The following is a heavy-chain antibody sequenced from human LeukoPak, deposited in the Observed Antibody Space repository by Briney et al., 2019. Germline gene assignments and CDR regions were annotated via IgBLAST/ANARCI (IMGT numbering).Heavy chain of an antibody. CDR2: IYHSGNI. Sequence: SETLSLTCAVSGGSISSSNWWSWVRQPPGKGLEWIGEIYHSGNINYNPSLKSRVTISVDKSKNQFSLKLSSMTAADTAVYYCARDLAYYFDYWGQGALVTGSS. J-gene: IGHJ4*02. CDR1: GGSISSSNW. CDR3: ARDLAYYFDY. V-gene: IGHV4-4*02.